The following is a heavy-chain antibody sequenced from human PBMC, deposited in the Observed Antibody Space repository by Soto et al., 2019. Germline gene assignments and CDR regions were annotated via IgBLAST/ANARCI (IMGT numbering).Heavy chain of an antibody. J-gene: IGHJ4*02. CDR1: GFTFSSYA. D-gene: IGHD3-3*01. Sequence: PGGSLRLSCAASGFTFSSYAMSWVRQAPGKGLEWVSAISGSGGSTYYADSVKGRFTISRDNSKNTLYLQMNSLRAEDTAVYYCAKDQSTIFGVAPYFDYWGQGTLVTV. CDR3: AKDQSTIFGVAPYFDY. V-gene: IGHV3-23*01. CDR2: ISGSGGST.